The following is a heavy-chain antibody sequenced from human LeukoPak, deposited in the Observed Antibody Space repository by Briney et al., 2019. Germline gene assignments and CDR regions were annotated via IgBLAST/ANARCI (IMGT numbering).Heavy chain of an antibody. V-gene: IGHV4-34*01. CDR1: GGSFSGYY. Sequence: PSETLSLTCAVYGGSFSGYYWSWIRQPPGKGLEWIAEINHSGSTNYNPSLKSRVTISVDTSKNQFSLKLSSVTAADTAVYYCARVPSGYVRGVLNQDYWGQGTLVTVSS. D-gene: IGHD3-10*02. J-gene: IGHJ4*02. CDR2: INHSGST. CDR3: ARVPSGYVRGVLNQDY.